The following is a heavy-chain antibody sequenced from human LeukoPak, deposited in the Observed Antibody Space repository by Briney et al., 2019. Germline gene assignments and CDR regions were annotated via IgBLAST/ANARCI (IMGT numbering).Heavy chain of an antibody. CDR2: ISYDGSNK. D-gene: IGHD3-22*01. J-gene: IGHJ4*02. CDR3: ARFRSSGYFFDY. Sequence: GGSLRLSCAASGFTFGTYWMSWVRQAPGKGLEWVAVISYDGSNKYYADSVKGRFTISRDNSKNTLYLQMNSLRAEDTAVYYCARFRSSGYFFDYWGQGTLVTVSS. CDR1: GFTFGTYW. V-gene: IGHV3-30*03.